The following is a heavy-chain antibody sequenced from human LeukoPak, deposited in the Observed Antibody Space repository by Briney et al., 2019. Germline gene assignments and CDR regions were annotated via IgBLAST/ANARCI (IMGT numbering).Heavy chain of an antibody. Sequence: PSETLSLTCSVSGDSISSRNWWSWVRQPPGKWLEWIGEIYQSGSTNYNPSLKSRVTISVDKSKNQFSLNLVSATAADTAVYYCARVRAPSLGYCTSTSCHYFDYWGQGTLVTVSS. CDR1: GDSISSRNW. J-gene: IGHJ4*02. CDR3: ARVRAPSLGYCTSTSCHYFDY. V-gene: IGHV4-4*02. CDR2: IYQSGST. D-gene: IGHD2-2*01.